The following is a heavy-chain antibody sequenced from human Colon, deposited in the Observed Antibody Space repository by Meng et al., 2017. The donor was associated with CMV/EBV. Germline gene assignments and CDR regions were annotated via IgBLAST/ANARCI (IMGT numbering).Heavy chain of an antibody. CDR2: IHYSGGT. J-gene: IGHJ4*02. CDR1: GDSIKNYY. D-gene: IGHD3-10*01. CDR3: ARAGARGVPVDL. V-gene: IGHV4-4*07. Sequence: VKRQESGQRLVKPSETLSLTCPVPGDSIKNYYWTWLRQPAGKGLEWLGRIHYSGGTDDNPSLKSRVTLSIDTSKNQLSLKIYSVTAADTAVYYCARAGARGVPVDLWGQGTLVTVSS.